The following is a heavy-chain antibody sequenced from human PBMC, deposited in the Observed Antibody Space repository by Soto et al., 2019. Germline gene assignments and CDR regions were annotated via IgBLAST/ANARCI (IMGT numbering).Heavy chain of an antibody. CDR2: ISGSGGST. D-gene: IGHD2-2*01. Sequence: VGSLRLSCAASGFTFSSYAMSWVRQAPGKGLEWVSAISGSGGSTYYADSVKGRFTISRDNSKNTLYLQMNSLRAEDTAVYYCAKDRGGIVVVPAAIYWGQGTLVTVSS. CDR3: AKDRGGIVVVPAAIY. J-gene: IGHJ4*02. V-gene: IGHV3-23*01. CDR1: GFTFSSYA.